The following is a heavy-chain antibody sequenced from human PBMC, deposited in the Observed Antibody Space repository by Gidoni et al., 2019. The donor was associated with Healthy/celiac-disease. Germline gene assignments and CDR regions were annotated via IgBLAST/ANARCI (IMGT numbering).Heavy chain of an antibody. Sequence: EVQLLESGGGLVQPGGSLRLSCAASGFTFSSYAMSWVRQAPGKGLEWVSAISGSGGSTYYADSVKGRFTISRDNSKNTLYLQMNSLRAEDTAVYYCAKAIVTEDYGGNPVYWYFDLWGRGTLVTVSS. CDR2: ISGSGGST. D-gene: IGHD4-17*01. CDR1: GFTFSSYA. CDR3: AKAIVTEDYGGNPVYWYFDL. V-gene: IGHV3-23*01. J-gene: IGHJ2*01.